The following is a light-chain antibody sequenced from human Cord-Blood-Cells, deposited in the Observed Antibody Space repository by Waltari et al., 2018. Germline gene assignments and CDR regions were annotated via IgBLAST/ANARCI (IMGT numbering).Light chain of an antibody. V-gene: IGKV1-5*01. Sequence: DIQMTHSTSNLSASLAARVPITCPASQSISSWLAWYQQKPGKAPKLLIYDASSLESGVPSRFSGSGSGTEFTLTISSLQPDDFATYYCQQYNSYLTFGGGTKVEIK. CDR3: QQYNSYLT. J-gene: IGKJ4*01. CDR2: DAS. CDR1: QSISSW.